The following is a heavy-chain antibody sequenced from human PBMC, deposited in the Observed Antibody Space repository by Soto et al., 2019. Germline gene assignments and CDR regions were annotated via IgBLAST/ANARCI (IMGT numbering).Heavy chain of an antibody. CDR2: INHSGST. CDR1: GGSFSGYY. CDR3: ARVWDTVTTRGYYFDY. V-gene: IGHV4-34*01. Sequence: PSETLSLTCAVYGGSFSGYYWSWIRQPPGKGLERIGEINHSGSTNYNPSLKSRVTISVDTSKNQFSLKLSSVTAADTAVYYCARVWDTVTTRGYYFDYWGQGTLVTVSS. J-gene: IGHJ4*02. D-gene: IGHD4-17*01.